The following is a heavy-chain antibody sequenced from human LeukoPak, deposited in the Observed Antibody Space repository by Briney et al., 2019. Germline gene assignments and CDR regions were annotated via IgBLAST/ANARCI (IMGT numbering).Heavy chain of an antibody. V-gene: IGHV4-31*11. J-gene: IGHJ4*02. D-gene: IGHD6-19*01. CDR2: IYYSGST. Sequence: SETLSLTCAVSGGSISSGGYSWSWIRQHPGKGLEWIGYIYYSGSTYYNPSLKSRVTISVDTSKNQFSLKLSSVTAADTAVYYCARGEQWLATRIDYWGQGTLVTVSS. CDR1: GGSISSGGYS. CDR3: ARGEQWLATRIDY.